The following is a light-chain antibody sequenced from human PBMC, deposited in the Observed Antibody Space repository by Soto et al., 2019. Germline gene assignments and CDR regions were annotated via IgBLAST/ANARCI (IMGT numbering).Light chain of an antibody. V-gene: IGLV2-14*01. CDR2: EVV. CDR1: SRDIGTYKY. Sequence: QSGLTQPASVSGSPGQSITISCNGSSRDIGTYKYVSWYQQRPDKAPRLMIYEVVNRPSGISDRFSGSKSGNTASLTISGLQAEDEADYYCSSYTTSSTRVFGGGTKLTVL. J-gene: IGLJ2*01. CDR3: SSYTTSSTRV.